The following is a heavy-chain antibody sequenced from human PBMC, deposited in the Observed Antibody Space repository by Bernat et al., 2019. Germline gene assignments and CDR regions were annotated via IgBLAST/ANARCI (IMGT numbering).Heavy chain of an antibody. J-gene: IGHJ4*02. CDR3: TTDWAHSLFDY. CDR1: GFTFNNAW. V-gene: IGHV3-15*07. Sequence: EVQLVESGGGLVKPGGSLRLSCAASGFTFNNAWMNWVRQASGKGLEWVGRIKSKTDGGTTDYAAPVKGRFTISRDDSKNTLYLQMNSLKTEDTAVYYCTTDWAHSLFDYWGQGTLVTVSS. D-gene: IGHD3-16*01. CDR2: IKSKTDGGTT.